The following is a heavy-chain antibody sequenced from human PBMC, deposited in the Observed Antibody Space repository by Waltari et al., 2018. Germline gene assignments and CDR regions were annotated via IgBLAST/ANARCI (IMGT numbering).Heavy chain of an antibody. CDR1: GFTFSSYA. V-gene: IGHV3-23*01. J-gene: IGHJ5*02. D-gene: IGHD2-15*01. CDR2: ISSSGGST. CDR3: AKAPCSGGSCYPFNWFDP. Sequence: EVQLLESGGGLVQPGGSLRLSCAASGFTFSSYAMSWVGQAPGKGLEWVSTISSSGGSTYYADSVKGRFTISRDNSKNTLYLQMNSLRAEDTAVYYCAKAPCSGGSCYPFNWFDPWGQGTLVTVSS.